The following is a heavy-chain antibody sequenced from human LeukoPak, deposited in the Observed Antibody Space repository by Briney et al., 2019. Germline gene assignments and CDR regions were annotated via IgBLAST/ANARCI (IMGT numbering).Heavy chain of an antibody. J-gene: IGHJ4*02. CDR1: GYTFTGYY. Sequence: ASVKVSCKASGYTFTGYYIHWVRQAPGQGLEWMGWINPNSGGTNYAQKFQGRVTMTRDTSISTAYMEVSSLRSDDPAVYYCARYSSGSPFDHWGQGPLVTVSS. D-gene: IGHD6-19*01. CDR3: ARYSSGSPFDH. CDR2: INPNSGGT. V-gene: IGHV1-2*02.